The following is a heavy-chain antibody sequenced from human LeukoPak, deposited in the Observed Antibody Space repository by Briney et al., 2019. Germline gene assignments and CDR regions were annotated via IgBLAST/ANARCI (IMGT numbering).Heavy chain of an antibody. CDR2: INHSGST. CDR3: ARVPRGYSYGYFDY. D-gene: IGHD5-18*01. V-gene: IGHV4-34*01. Sequence: PSETLSLTCAVYGGSFSGYYWSWIRQPPGKGLEWIGEINHSGSTNYNPSLKSRVTISVDTSKNQFSLKLSSVTAADTAMYYCARVPRGYSYGYFDYWGQGTLVTVSS. CDR1: GGSFSGYY. J-gene: IGHJ4*02.